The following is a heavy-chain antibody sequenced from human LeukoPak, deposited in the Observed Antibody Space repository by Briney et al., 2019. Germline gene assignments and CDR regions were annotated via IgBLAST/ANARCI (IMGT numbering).Heavy chain of an antibody. CDR3: TRDYFVRSGFFY. J-gene: IGHJ4*02. D-gene: IGHD3-22*01. CDR1: VGPIVSSNNY. Sequence: PSETLSLALSVSVGPIVSSNNYSGWIRQPPGKGLEWIGSIYVSGSTHYNPSLKSRVTISVDTSKNQLSLKLYSVTAADTAVFCCTRDYFVRSGFFYWGQGTLVTVSS. CDR2: IYVSGST. V-gene: IGHV4-39*02.